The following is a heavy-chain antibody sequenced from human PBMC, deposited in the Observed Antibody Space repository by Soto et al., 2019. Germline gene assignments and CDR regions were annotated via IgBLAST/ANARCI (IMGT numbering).Heavy chain of an antibody. CDR2: IYYSGST. Sequence: SETLSLTCTVSGGSISSSSYYWGWIRQPPGKGLEWIGSIYYSGSTYYNPSLKSLVTISVDTSKNQFSLKLSSVTAADTAVYYCARQTRNNWNDGAFDYWGQGTLVTVSS. CDR3: ARQTRNNWNDGAFDY. V-gene: IGHV4-39*01. CDR1: GGSISSSSYY. J-gene: IGHJ4*02. D-gene: IGHD1-20*01.